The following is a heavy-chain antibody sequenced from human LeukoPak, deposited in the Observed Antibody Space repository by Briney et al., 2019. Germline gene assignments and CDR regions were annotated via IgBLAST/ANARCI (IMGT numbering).Heavy chain of an antibody. CDR1: GFTFSSYG. J-gene: IGHJ4*02. V-gene: IGHV3-30*18. CDR2: ISYDGSNK. D-gene: IGHD6-19*01. Sequence: GRSLRLSCAASGFTFSSYGMHWVRQAPGKGLEWVAVISYDGSNKYYADSVKGRLTISRDNAKNSVYLQMNSLRAEDTAVYYCAKRGSSGWYGGRSFDYWGQGTLVTVSS. CDR3: AKRGSSGWYGGRSFDY.